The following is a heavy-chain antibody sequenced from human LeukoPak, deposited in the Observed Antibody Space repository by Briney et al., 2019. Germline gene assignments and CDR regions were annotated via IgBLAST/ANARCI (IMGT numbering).Heavy chain of an antibody. CDR2: INPDSGGA. Sequence: ASVRVSCKVSGYTFTDYYMNWGRQAPGQGLEWMGRINPDSGGAIYAQKFRGRVTMTRDTSINTAYMELSGLRSDDTAVYYCARGTVYWGQGTLVTVSS. CDR1: GYTFTDYY. V-gene: IGHV1-2*06. D-gene: IGHD4-17*01. J-gene: IGHJ4*02. CDR3: ARGTVY.